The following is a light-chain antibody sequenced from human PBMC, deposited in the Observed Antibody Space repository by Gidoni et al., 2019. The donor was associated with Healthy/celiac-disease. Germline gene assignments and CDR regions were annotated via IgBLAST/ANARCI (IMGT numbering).Light chain of an antibody. J-gene: IGKJ4*01. V-gene: IGKV3-11*01. CDR1: QSVSSY. CDR3: QQLSH. CDR2: DAS. Sequence: EIVLTQSPATLSLSPGERATLSCRASQSVSSYLAWYQQKPGQAPRLLIYDASNRATGIPARFSGSGSGTDFTLTISSLEPEDFAVYYCQQLSHFGGGTKVEIK.